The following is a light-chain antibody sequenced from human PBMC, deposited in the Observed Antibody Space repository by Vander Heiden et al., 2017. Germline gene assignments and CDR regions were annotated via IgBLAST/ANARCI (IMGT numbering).Light chain of an antibody. CDR1: SSDVGGYNY. Sequence: QSALPQPPSASGPPGQSVTISCTGTSSDVGGYNYVSWYQQHPGKVPKLMIYEVSKRPSGVPDRFSGSKSGNTASLTVSGLQAEDEADYYCSSYVGSNILVFGGGTKLTVL. V-gene: IGLV2-8*01. J-gene: IGLJ2*01. CDR3: SSYVGSNILV. CDR2: EVS.